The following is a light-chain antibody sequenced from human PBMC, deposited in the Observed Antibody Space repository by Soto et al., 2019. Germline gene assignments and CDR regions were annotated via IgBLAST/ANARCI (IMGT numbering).Light chain of an antibody. V-gene: IGKV3-15*01. CDR2: GAF. CDR1: QSVSSN. Sequence: EILMTQSPVTLSVSPGERATLSCRASQSVSSNLAWYQQKPGQAPSLLIYGAFTRATGIPARFSGTGSGTEFTLTISSLQSEDFALCYCQQYNDWPLTFGQGTKVEI. J-gene: IGKJ1*01. CDR3: QQYNDWPLT.